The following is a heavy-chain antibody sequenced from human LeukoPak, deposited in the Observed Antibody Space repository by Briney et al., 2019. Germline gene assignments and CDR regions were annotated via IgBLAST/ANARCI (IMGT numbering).Heavy chain of an antibody. V-gene: IGHV3-30*18. CDR1: GFTFSSYG. CDR3: AKLPTSSGLDY. D-gene: IGHD3-22*01. J-gene: IGHJ4*02. Sequence: PGGSLRLSCAASGFTFSSYGMHWVRQAPGKGLEWVAVISYDGSNKYYADSVKGRFTTSRDNSKNTLYLQMNSLRAEDTAVYYCAKLPTSSGLDYWGQGTLVTVSS. CDR2: ISYDGSNK.